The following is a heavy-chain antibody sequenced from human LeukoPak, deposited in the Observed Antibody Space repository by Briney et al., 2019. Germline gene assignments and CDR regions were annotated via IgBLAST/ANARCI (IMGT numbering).Heavy chain of an antibody. D-gene: IGHD2-2*01. Sequence: GASVKVSCKASGGTFSSYAISWVRQAPGQGLEWMGGIIPIFGTANYAQKFQGRVTITADESTSTAYMELSSLRSEDTAVYYCARSGIVAVPAAWDYWGQGTLVTVSS. V-gene: IGHV1-69*13. CDR3: ARSGIVAVPAAWDY. CDR1: GGTFSSYA. CDR2: IIPIFGTA. J-gene: IGHJ4*02.